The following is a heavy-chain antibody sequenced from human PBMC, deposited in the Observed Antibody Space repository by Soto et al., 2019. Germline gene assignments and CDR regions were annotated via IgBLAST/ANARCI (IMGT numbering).Heavy chain of an antibody. J-gene: IGHJ6*02. Sequence: PSETLSLTCAVYGGSFSGYYWSWIRQPPGKGLEWIGEINHSGSTNYNPSLKSRVTISVDTSKNQFSLKLSSVTAADTAVYYCARATGSRDHWVSSYYGMDAWGQGTTVTVSS. V-gene: IGHV4-34*01. D-gene: IGHD4-4*01. CDR3: ARATGSRDHWVSSYYGMDA. CDR1: GGSFSGYY. CDR2: INHSGST.